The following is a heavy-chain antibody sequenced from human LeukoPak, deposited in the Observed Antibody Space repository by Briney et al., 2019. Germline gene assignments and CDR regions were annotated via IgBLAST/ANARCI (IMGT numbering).Heavy chain of an antibody. Sequence: SETLSLMCSVYGGSFSDYFWSWIRHPPGKGLEWIGEIDDGGNTNYNPSLMSRVIVAMEKSKKQFSLVMMSVTAADTAIYYCARFSKMTWGDWGDAFDVWGQGTTVIVSS. D-gene: IGHD2-21*02. V-gene: IGHV4-34*01. CDR3: ARFSKMTWGDWGDAFDV. CDR1: GGSFSDYF. CDR2: IDDGGNT. J-gene: IGHJ3*01.